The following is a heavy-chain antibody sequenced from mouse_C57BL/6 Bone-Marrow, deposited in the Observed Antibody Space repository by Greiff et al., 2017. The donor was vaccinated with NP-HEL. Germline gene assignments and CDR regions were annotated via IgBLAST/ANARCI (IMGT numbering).Heavy chain of an antibody. CDR3: ARVSTVVTWFAY. CDR1: GYTFTSYW. CDR2: IDPSDSYT. D-gene: IGHD2-2*01. V-gene: IGHV1-59*01. Sequence: QVQLQQPGAELVRPGTSVKLSCKASGYTFTSYWMHWVKQRPGQGLEWIGVIDPSDSYTNYNQKFKGKATLTVDTSSSTAYMQLSSLTSEDSAVCQCARVSTVVTWFAYWGQGTLVTVSA. J-gene: IGHJ3*01.